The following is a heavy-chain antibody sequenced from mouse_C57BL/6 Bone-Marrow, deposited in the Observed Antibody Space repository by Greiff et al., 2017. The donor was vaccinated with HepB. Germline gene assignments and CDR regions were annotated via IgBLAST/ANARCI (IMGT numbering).Heavy chain of an antibody. J-gene: IGHJ1*03. Sequence: EVKLQQSGAELVRPGASVKLSCTASGFNIKDDYMHWVKQRPEQGLEWIGWIDPENGDTEYASKFQGKATITADTSSNTAYLQLSSLTSEDTAVYYGTKDYYGSSYYWYFDVWGTGTTVTVSS. CDR3: TKDYYGSSYYWYFDV. V-gene: IGHV14-4*01. CDR1: GFNIKDDY. D-gene: IGHD1-1*01. CDR2: IDPENGDT.